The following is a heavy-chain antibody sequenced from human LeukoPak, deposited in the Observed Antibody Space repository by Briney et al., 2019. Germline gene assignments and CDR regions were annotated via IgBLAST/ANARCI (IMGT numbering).Heavy chain of an antibody. Sequence: ASVKVSCKASGYTFTSYGISWVRQAPGQGLEWMGWISAYNGNTNYAQKLQGRVTMTTDTSTSTAYMELRSLRSDDTAVYYCARNYDFWSGRGPRLIDYWGQGTLVTVSS. CDR3: ARNYDFWSGRGPRLIDY. J-gene: IGHJ4*02. V-gene: IGHV1-18*01. CDR1: GYTFTSYG. D-gene: IGHD3-3*01. CDR2: ISAYNGNT.